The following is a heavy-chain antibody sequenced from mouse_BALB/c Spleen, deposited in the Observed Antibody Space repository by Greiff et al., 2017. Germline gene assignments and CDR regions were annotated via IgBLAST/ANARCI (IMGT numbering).Heavy chain of an antibody. CDR2: INPYNDGT. V-gene: IGHV1-14*01. Sequence: VQLKESGPELVKPGASVKMSCKASGYTFTSYVMHWVKQKPGQGLEWIGYINPYNDGTKYNEKFKGKATLTSDKSSSTAYMELSSLTSEDSAVYYCARRVYYDYDDWYFDVWGAGTTVTVSS. CDR3: ARRVYYDYDDWYFDV. J-gene: IGHJ1*01. D-gene: IGHD2-4*01. CDR1: GYTFTSYV.